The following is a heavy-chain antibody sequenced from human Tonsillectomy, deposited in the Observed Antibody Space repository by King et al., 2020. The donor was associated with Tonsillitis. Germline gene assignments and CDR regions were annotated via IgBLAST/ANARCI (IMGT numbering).Heavy chain of an antibody. J-gene: IGHJ5*02. CDR1: GYTFTGYY. V-gene: IGHV1-2*02. CDR2: INPNSGGT. Sequence: QLVQSGAEVKKPGASVKVSCKASGYTFTGYYMHWVRQAPGQGLEWMGWINPNSGGTNYAQKFQGRVTMTRDTSISTAYMELRRLRSDGTAVYYCAREAYCSGGSCYSGWFDPWGQGTLVTVSS. D-gene: IGHD2-15*01. CDR3: AREAYCSGGSCYSGWFDP.